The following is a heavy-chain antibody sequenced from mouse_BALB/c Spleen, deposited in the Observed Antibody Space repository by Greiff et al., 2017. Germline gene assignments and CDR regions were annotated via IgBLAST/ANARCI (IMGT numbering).Heavy chain of an antibody. J-gene: IGHJ4*01. V-gene: IGHV5-17*02. CDR1: GFTFSSFG. CDR2: TSSGSSTI. D-gene: IGHD1-2*01. Sequence: EVKLMESGGGLVQPGGSRKLSCAASGFTFSSFGMHWVRQAPEKGLEWVAYTSSGSSTIYYADTVKGRFTISRDNPKNTLFLQMTSLRSEDTAMYYCARSPFTTATTGYAMDYWGQGTSVTVSS. CDR3: ARSPFTTATTGYAMDY.